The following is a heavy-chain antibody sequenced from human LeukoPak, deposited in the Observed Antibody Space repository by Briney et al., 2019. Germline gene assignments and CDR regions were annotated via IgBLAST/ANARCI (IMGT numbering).Heavy chain of an antibody. J-gene: IGHJ4*02. CDR1: GGSISSGGYY. D-gene: IGHD2-15*01. V-gene: IGHV4-31*03. CDR3: ARANCGGGTCHSDY. CDR2: IYYSGST. Sequence: SQTLSLTCTVSGGSISSGGYYWSWIRQHPGKGLEWIGYIYYSGSTYYNPSLKSRVIISVDTSKNQFSLKLSSVTAADTAVYYCARANCGGGTCHSDYWGQGTLVTVSS.